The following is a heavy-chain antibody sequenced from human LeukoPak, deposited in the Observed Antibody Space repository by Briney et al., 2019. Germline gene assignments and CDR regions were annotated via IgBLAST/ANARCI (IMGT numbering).Heavy chain of an antibody. V-gene: IGHV3-48*01. D-gene: IGHD6-13*01. J-gene: IGHJ4*02. Sequence: QPGGSLRLSCAASGFTFSDYSMNWVRQAPGKGLEWVSYISTSSTTIHYADSVKGRFTISRDNAKDSLYLQINSLRVEDTAVYFCARHRTGYIRGRHFDYWGPGILVTVSS. CDR2: ISTSSTTI. CDR1: GFTFSDYS. CDR3: ARHRTGYIRGRHFDY.